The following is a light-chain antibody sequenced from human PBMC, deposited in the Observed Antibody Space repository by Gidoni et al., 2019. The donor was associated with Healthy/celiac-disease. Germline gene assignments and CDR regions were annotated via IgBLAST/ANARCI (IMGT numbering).Light chain of an antibody. CDR3: QQYGSSPVT. CDR1: QSVSSSY. J-gene: IGKJ1*01. CDR2: GAS. Sequence: EIVFTQSPGTLSLSPGERATRSCRASQSVSSSYLAWYQQKPGQAPRLLIYGASSRATGIPDRFSGSGSGTDFTLTISRLEPEDFAVYYCQQYGSSPVTFGQGTKVEIK. V-gene: IGKV3-20*01.